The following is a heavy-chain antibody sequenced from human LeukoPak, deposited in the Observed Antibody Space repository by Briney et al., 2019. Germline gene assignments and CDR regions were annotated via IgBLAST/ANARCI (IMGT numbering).Heavy chain of an antibody. CDR1: GFTFSDYY. CDR2: ISSSGSTI. D-gene: IGHD2-2*01. CDR3: ARDLVHCSSTSCYGNWFDP. V-gene: IGHV3-11*04. J-gene: IGHJ5*02. Sequence: GGSLGLSCAASGFTFSDYYMSWIRQAPGKGLEWVSYISSSGSTIYYADSVKGRFTISRDNAKNSLYLQMNSLRAEDTAVYYCARDLVHCSSTSCYGNWFDPWGQGTLVTVSS.